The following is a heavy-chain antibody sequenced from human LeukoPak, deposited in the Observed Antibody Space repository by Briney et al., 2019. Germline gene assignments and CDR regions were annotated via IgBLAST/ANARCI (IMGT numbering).Heavy chain of an antibody. V-gene: IGHV5-51*01. CDR2: IYPGDSDS. CDR3: ARGRTCDNGVCRNWFDP. J-gene: IGHJ5*02. Sequence: KPGESLKISCRGSGYSFATYWIGWVRQMPGKGLEWMGIIYPGDSDSRYSPSFQGQVTISADKSISTAYLQWSSLQASDTAMYYCARGRTCDNGVCRNWFDPWGQGTLVTVSS. CDR1: GYSFATYW. D-gene: IGHD2-8*01.